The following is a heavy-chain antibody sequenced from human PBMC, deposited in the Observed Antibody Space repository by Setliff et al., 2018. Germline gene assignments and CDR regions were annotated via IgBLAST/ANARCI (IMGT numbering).Heavy chain of an antibody. CDR3: ARADHLVTTTFDY. D-gene: IGHD4-17*01. V-gene: IGHV7-4-1*02. CDR2: INTKTGDP. CDR1: RYSLSNYV. J-gene: IGHJ4*01. Sequence: ASVKVSCKASRYSLSNYVMNWVRQAPGQGLEWMGWINTKTGDPTHAQGYTGRFAFSLDTSDSATYLDISNLKAEDTATYYCARADHLVTTTFDYWGQGTLVTSPQ.